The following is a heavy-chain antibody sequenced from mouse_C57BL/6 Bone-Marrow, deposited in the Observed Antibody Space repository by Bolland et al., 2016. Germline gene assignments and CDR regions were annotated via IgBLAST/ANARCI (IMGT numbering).Heavy chain of an antibody. V-gene: IGHV1-85*01. CDR3: ARRITTAMDY. D-gene: IGHD1-2*01. CDR2: PRDGST. Sequence: PRDGSTKYNEKFKGKATLTVDTSSSTAYMELHSLTSEDSAVYFCARRITTAMDYWGQGTLV. J-gene: IGHJ3*01.